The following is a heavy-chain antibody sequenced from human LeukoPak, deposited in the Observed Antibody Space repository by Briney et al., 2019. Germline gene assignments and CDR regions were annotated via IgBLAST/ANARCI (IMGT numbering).Heavy chain of an antibody. CDR1: GFTFSSYA. J-gene: IGHJ3*02. D-gene: IGHD6-6*01. CDR2: ISYDGSNK. V-gene: IGHV3-30*04. CDR3: ARERARLLAHAFDI. Sequence: GRSLRLSCAASGFTFSSYAMHWVRQAPGKGLEWVAVISYDGSNKYYADSVKGRFTISRDNSKNTLYLQMNSLRAEDTAVYYCARERARLLAHAFDIWGQGTMVTVSS.